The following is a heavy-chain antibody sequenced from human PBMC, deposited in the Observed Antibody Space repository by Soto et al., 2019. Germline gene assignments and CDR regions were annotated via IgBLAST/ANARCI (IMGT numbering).Heavy chain of an antibody. CDR3: ARENGDGNLDY. J-gene: IGHJ4*02. CDR2: ISHSGNT. Sequence: SETLSLTCAVSGGSINSGGYSWSWIRQPPGKGLEWIGYISHSGNTYYNPSLKSRVTISVDRSKNQFSLKLISVTAADTAVYYCARENGDGNLDYWGQGTLVTVSS. CDR1: GGSINSGGYS. V-gene: IGHV4-30-2*01. D-gene: IGHD2-8*01.